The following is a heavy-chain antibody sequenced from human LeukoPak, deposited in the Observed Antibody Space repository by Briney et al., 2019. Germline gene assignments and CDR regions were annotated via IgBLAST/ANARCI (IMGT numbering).Heavy chain of an antibody. CDR1: GGPLSAYY. J-gene: IGHJ4*02. CDR2: IYDTGNT. CDR3: ASGETGSTLGGY. D-gene: IGHD1-1*01. V-gene: IGHV4-59*01. Sequence: PSETLSLTCTVSGGPLSAYYWTWIRQPPGKGLEWIGYIYDTGNTNYNPSLKSRVTISVDTSKNQFSLKLTSVTAADTAMYYCASGETGSTLGGYWDQGTLVTVSS.